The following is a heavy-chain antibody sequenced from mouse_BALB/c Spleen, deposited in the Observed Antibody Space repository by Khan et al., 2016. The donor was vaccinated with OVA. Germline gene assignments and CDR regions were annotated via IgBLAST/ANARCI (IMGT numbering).Heavy chain of an antibody. V-gene: IGHV5-17*02. CDR1: GFTFSNFG. CDR2: ISSGSATI. Sequence: EVELVESGGGLVQPGGSRKLSCAASGFTFSNFGMHWVRQAPEKGLEWVAYISSGSATIYYADTVKGRFTISRDHPKNTLFLQMTSLRSEDTAIYYCARSLITTWYFDVWGAGTTVTVSS. J-gene: IGHJ1*01. D-gene: IGHD2-4*01. CDR3: ARSLITTWYFDV.